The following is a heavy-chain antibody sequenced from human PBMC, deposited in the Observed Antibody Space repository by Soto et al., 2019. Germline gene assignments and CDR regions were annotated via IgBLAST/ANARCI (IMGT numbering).Heavy chain of an antibody. CDR3: ARGRGLYNSGRSQLDY. D-gene: IGHD1-1*01. Sequence: QVQLVQSEAEVKKPGSSVRVSCKASGDTFSRYTVNWVRQAPRQGLEWMGGIIPRFGTTNYAPTLQGRVTITAVESTNTGYMELSSLRSEDTALYYCARGRGLYNSGRSQLDYWGQGTLVTVSS. CDR1: GDTFSRYT. J-gene: IGHJ4*02. CDR2: IIPRFGTT. V-gene: IGHV1-69*01.